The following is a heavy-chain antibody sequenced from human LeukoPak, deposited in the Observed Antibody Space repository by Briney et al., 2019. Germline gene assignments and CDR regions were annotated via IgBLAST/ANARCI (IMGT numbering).Heavy chain of an antibody. CDR3: TRDLSDTRGGYFDY. J-gene: IGHJ4*02. Sequence: SETLSLTCTVSDDSISGYYWSWIRQPPGKGLEWIGYIYYTGSTNYNPSLKSRLTISVDTSKNQFSLKLSSVTAADTAVYYCTRDLSDTRGGYFDYWGEGTLVTVSS. V-gene: IGHV4-59*01. CDR1: DDSISGYY. D-gene: IGHD3-10*01. CDR2: IYYTGST.